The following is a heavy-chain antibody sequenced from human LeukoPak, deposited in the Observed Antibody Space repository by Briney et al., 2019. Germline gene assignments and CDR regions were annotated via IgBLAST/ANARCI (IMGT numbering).Heavy chain of an antibody. D-gene: IGHD1-26*01. Sequence: ALVKVSCKASGYTFISYYMHWVRQAPGQGLEWMGIINPSSGSTSFAQRFQGRVTMTRDMSTSTVYMALSSLRSEDTAVYYCARTVGSTARWFDPWGQGTLVTVSS. CDR2: INPSSGST. V-gene: IGHV1-46*01. J-gene: IGHJ5*02. CDR1: GYTFISYY. CDR3: ARTVGSTARWFDP.